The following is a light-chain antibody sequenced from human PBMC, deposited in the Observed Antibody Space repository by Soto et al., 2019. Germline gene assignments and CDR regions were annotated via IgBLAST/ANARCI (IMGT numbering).Light chain of an antibody. CDR1: QSVSTN. V-gene: IGKV3-15*01. CDR2: GAS. CDR3: QHYNNWPPWT. Sequence: EIVMTQSPATLSVSPGERATLSCSASQSVSTNLAWYQHKPGQAPRLLIYGASTRATGIPASFSGSGSGTEFTLTISSLQSEDFAVYYCQHYNNWPPWTFGQGTKVEIK. J-gene: IGKJ1*01.